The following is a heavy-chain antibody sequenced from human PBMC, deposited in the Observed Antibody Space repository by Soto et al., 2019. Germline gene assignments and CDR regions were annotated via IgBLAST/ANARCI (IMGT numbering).Heavy chain of an antibody. J-gene: IGHJ4*01. CDR2: INPNSGGT. V-gene: IGHV1-2*02. D-gene: IGHD3-16*01. Sequence: ASVKVSCKASGYTFTGYWMHWVRQAPGQGLEWMGWINPNSGGTKYAQKFQGRVTMTRDTSISTAYMELSRLRSDDTAFYYCATPRPGSHGYSFWGHGALVTVSS. CDR1: GYTFTGYW. CDR3: ATPRPGSHGYSF.